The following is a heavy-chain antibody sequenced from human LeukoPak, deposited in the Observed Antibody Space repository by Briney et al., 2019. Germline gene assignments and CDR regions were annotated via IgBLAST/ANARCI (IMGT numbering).Heavy chain of an antibody. CDR3: ASFPGYSYGPTGDY. Sequence: SETLSLTCTVSGGSISSYYWSWIRQPPGKGLEWIGYTYYSGSTNYNPSLKSRVTISVDTSKNQFSLKLSSVTAADTAVYYCASFPGYSYGPTGDYWGQGTLVTVSS. J-gene: IGHJ4*02. V-gene: IGHV4-59*01. CDR1: GGSISSYY. CDR2: TYYSGST. D-gene: IGHD5-18*01.